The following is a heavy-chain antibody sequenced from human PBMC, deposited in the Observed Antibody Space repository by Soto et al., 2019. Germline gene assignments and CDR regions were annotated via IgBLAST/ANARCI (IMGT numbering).Heavy chain of an antibody. Sequence: PSETLSLTCAVYGGSFSGYYWVWIRQSPGKGLEWIGNIYYNGNAYYNPSFKSRCTISVDTSKNQFSLTLRSVTAADTAVYYCAKSGGIIVIPDYWGQGTRVTVSS. D-gene: IGHD3-16*02. V-gene: IGHV4-34*01. J-gene: IGHJ4*02. CDR1: GGSFSGYY. CDR2: IYYNGNA. CDR3: AKSGGIIVIPDY.